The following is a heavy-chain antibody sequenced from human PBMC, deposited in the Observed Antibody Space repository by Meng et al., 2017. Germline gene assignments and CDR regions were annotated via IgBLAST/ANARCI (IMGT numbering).Heavy chain of an antibody. CDR1: GYTFTSYA. D-gene: IGHD2-15*01. J-gene: IGHJ4*02. CDR3: ARDSCTGGICYRGSFDY. V-gene: IGHV1-3*01. Sequence: VQSVQAGAEVKEPGASVKVSCKASGYTFTSYAMHWVRQAPGQSLEWMGWLNAGNGDTKYSQKFQGRVTITRDSSASTAYMELSSLRSEDTAVYYCARDSCTGGICYRGSFDYWAQGTLVTVSS. CDR2: LNAGNGDT.